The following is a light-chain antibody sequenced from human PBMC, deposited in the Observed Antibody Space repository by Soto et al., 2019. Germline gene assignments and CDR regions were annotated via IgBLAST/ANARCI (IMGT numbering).Light chain of an antibody. CDR3: QQYGSSPT. CDR2: GAS. V-gene: IGKV3-20*01. CDR1: QSVPNNY. Sequence: EIVLTQSPGTLSLSPGERAILSCRASQSVPNNYLAWYQQKSGQAPRRLIFGASFRATGVPDRFSGSGSGTDFTLTISRLEPEDFAVYHCQQYGSSPTFGQGTKVDI. J-gene: IGKJ1*01.